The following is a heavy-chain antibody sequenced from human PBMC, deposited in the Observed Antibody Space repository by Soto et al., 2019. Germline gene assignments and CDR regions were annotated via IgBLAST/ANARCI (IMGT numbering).Heavy chain of an antibody. CDR1: GGSISSYY. Sequence: ETLSLTCTVSGGSISSYYWSWIRQSPGKGLEWIGEINRSGTTNYNPSLESRVTISVDTSKNQFSLKLSSVTAADSAVYYCARGRSYYGSGSNNWFDPWGQGTLVTVS. V-gene: IGHV4-34*01. CDR2: INRSGTT. CDR3: ARGRSYYGSGSNNWFDP. J-gene: IGHJ5*02. D-gene: IGHD3-10*01.